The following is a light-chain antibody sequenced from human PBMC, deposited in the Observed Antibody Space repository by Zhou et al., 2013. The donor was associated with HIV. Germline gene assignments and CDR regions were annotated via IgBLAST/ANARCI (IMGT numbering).Light chain of an antibody. CDR1: QSISIY. V-gene: IGKV1-39*01. Sequence: DIQMTQSPSSLSASVGDRVTITCRASQSISIYLNWYQQTPGMAPKFLISTASSLQSGVPSHFSAVDLGHISLSPSAICYLNDFATYYCQQSYTMPPTFGEGPRSEIK. CDR3: QQSYTMPPT. J-gene: IGKJ4*01. CDR2: TAS.